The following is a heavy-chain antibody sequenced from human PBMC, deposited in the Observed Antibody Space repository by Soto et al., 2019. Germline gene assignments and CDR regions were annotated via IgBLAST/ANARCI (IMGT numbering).Heavy chain of an antibody. CDR3: ARAPVRGYCSSTSCPPDWFDP. CDR2: IYYSGST. V-gene: IGHV4-59*08. CDR1: GGSISSYY. Sequence: SETLSLTCTVSGGSISSYYWSWIRQPPGKGLEWIGYIYYSGSTNYNPSLKSRVTISVDTSKNQFSLKLSSVTAADTAVYYCARAPVRGYCSSTSCPPDWFDPCGQGTLVTVSS. J-gene: IGHJ5*01. D-gene: IGHD2-2*03.